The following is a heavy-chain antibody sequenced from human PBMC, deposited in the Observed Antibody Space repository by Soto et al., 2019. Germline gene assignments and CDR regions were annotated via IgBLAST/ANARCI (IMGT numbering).Heavy chain of an antibody. CDR3: TKGSEVARQELDY. CDR1: GFTFSNFG. CDR2: ISADGSDK. V-gene: IGHV3-30*18. J-gene: IGHJ4*02. D-gene: IGHD3-3*01. Sequence: QVQLVESGGGVVQPGRSLRLSCAASGFTFSNFGMHWGRQAPGKGLEWVAAISADGSDKYFSDSVKGRFTISRDKSKNTLCLQMNSLRVEDTAVYYCTKGSEVARQELDYWGQGTLVTVSS.